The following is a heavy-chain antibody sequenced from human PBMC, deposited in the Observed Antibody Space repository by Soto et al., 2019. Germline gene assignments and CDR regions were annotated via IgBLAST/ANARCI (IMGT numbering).Heavy chain of an antibody. CDR1: NFSISSGYY. CDR3: ARTHSGSYYSVFNY. J-gene: IGHJ4*02. CDR2: IYRSGTT. V-gene: IGHV4-38-2*01. D-gene: IGHD1-26*01. Sequence: SATLSLTCVVSNFSISSGYYWGWIRQSPGKGLEWIASIYRSGTTSYNPSLKSRVTISVDPSKNQFSLMLTAVTAADTAVYYCARTHSGSYYSVFNYWGRGSLVTGSS.